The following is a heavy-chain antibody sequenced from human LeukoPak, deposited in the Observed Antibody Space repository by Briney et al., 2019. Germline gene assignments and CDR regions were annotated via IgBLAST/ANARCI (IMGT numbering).Heavy chain of an antibody. CDR1: GYSFTSYW. V-gene: IGHV5-51*01. CDR3: ARGDDFWSGSSPFDY. J-gene: IGHJ4*02. Sequence: GESLKISCKGSGYSFTSYWIGWVRQMPGKGLERMGITYPGDSDTRYSPSFQGQATISADKSISTAYLQWSSLKASDTAMYYCARGDDFWSGSSPFDYWGQGTLVTVSS. D-gene: IGHD3-3*01. CDR2: TYPGDSDT.